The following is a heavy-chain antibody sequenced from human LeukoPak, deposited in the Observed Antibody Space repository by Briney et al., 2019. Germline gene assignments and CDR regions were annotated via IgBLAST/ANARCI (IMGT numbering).Heavy chain of an antibody. D-gene: IGHD6-6*01. J-gene: IGHJ4*02. CDR1: GFTFSSYW. Sequence: GGSLRLSCAASGFTFSSYWMHWVRQAPGKGLVWVSRINSDGSGTSYADSVKGRFTISRDNAKNTLYLQMNSLRAEDTAVYYCARVQYSSSSNFDYWGQGTLVTVSS. CDR2: INSDGSGT. V-gene: IGHV3-74*01. CDR3: ARVQYSSSSNFDY.